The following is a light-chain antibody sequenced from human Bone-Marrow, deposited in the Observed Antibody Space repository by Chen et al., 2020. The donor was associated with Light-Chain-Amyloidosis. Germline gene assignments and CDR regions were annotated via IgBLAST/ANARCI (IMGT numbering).Light chain of an antibody. CDR3: QVWHRSSDRPV. Sequence: SYVLTQPSSVSVAPGQTATIACGGNNIGSTSVHWYQQTPGQAPLLVVYDDSDRPSGIPERLSGSNSGNTATRTISRVEAGDEADYYCQVWHRSSDRPVFGGGTKLTVL. CDR2: DDS. CDR1: NIGSTS. J-gene: IGLJ3*02. V-gene: IGLV3-21*02.